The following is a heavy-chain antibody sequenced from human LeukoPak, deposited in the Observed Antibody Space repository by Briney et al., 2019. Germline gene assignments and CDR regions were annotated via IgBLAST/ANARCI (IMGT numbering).Heavy chain of an antibody. CDR2: ISYDGSNK. CDR1: GFTFSSYA. Sequence: PGGSLRPSCAASGFTFSSYAMHWVRQAPGKGLEWVAVISYDGSNKYYADSVKGRFTISRDNSKNTLYLQMNSLRAEDTAVYYCASLSGSSTFDYWGQGTLVTVSS. V-gene: IGHV3-30-3*01. CDR3: ASLSGSSTFDY. D-gene: IGHD2-15*01. J-gene: IGHJ4*02.